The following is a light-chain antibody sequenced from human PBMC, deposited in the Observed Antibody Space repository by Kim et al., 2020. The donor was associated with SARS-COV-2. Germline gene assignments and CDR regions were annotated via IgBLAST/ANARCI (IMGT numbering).Light chain of an antibody. CDR2: GKN. CDR3: HSRDSSGNHL. J-gene: IGLJ3*02. V-gene: IGLV3-19*01. CDR1: SLRSYY. Sequence: SSELTQDPAVYVALGQTVRITCQGDSLRSYYASWYQQKPGQALVLVIYGKNNRPSGIPNRFSGSSSGNTASLTITGAQAEDEADYYCHSRDSSGNHLFGGGTKLTVL.